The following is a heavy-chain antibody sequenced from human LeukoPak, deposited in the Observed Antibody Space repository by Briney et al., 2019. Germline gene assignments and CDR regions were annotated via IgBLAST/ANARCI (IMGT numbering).Heavy chain of an antibody. J-gene: IGHJ3*02. D-gene: IGHD4-11*01. CDR1: GGSFSGYY. CDR3: ARVKLTTGDLGI. Sequence: SETLSLTCAVYGGSFSGYYWSWIRQPPGKGVEWIGEINHSGSTNYNPSLKSRVTISVDTSKNQFSPKLSSVTAADTAVYYCARVKLTTGDLGIWGQGTMVTVSS. CDR2: INHSGST. V-gene: IGHV4-34*01.